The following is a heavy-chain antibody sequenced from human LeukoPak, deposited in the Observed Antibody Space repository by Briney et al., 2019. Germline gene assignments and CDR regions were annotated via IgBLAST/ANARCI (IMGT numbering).Heavy chain of an antibody. D-gene: IGHD5-18*01. CDR3: ASVKRAAMAFDY. CDR2: INPNSGGT. CDR1: GYTFTGYY. V-gene: IGHV1-2*02. J-gene: IGHJ4*02. Sequence: AAVKVSCKASGYTFTGYYMHGVRQAPGQGREGMGWINPNSGGTNYAQNFHGRVTMTRDKSIRTAYMELNRLRSDDTAVYYCASVKRAAMAFDYWGQGPLVPVSS.